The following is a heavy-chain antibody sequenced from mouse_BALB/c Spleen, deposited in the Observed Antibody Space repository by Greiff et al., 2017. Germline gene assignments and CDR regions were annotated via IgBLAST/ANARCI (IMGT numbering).Heavy chain of an antibody. D-gene: IGHD2-14*01. V-gene: IGHV1-14*01. CDR1: GYTFTSYV. CDR3: ARDRDYRYDGAWFAY. CDR2: INPYNDGT. J-gene: IGHJ3*01. Sequence: VQLKESGPELVKPGASVKMSCKASGYTFTSYVMHWVKQKPGQGLEWIGYINPYNDGTKYNEKFKGKATLTSDKSSSTAYMELSSLTSEDSAVYYCARDRDYRYDGAWFAYWGQGTLVTVSA.